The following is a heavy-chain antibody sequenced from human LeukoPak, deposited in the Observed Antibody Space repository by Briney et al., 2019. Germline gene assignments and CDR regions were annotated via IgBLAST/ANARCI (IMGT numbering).Heavy chain of an antibody. Sequence: GGSLRLSCAASGFTFSSYEMNWVRQAPGKGLEWVSSISSSSSYIYYADSVKGRFSISRDNAKKSLYLQMNILRAEDTAVYYCARNGIVGAGYYFDYWGQGTLVTVSS. J-gene: IGHJ4*02. CDR2: ISSSSSYI. V-gene: IGHV3-21*01. CDR3: ARNGIVGAGYYFDY. CDR1: GFTFSSYE. D-gene: IGHD1-26*01.